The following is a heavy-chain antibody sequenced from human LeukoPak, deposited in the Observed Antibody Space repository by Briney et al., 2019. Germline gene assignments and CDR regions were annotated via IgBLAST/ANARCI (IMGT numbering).Heavy chain of an antibody. V-gene: IGHV4-34*01. J-gene: IGHJ4*02. D-gene: IGHD5-18*01. Sequence: PSETLSLTCAVYGGSFSGYYWIWIRQPPGKGLERIGEINHSGTTNYNPSLKSRVTISVATSKSQFSLKLSSVTAADTAVYYCARQSHVDTSMVFWGQGTLVTVSS. CDR3: ARQSHVDTSMVF. CDR2: INHSGTT. CDR1: GGSFSGYY.